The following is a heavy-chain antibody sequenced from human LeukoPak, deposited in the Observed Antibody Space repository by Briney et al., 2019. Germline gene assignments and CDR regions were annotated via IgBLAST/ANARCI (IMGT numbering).Heavy chain of an antibody. Sequence: GGSLRLSCAASGFTFSIYAMNWVRQTPGKGLEWVSSMSGNGDTYYAASVKGGFTISRDDSKNTLYLQMNSLRAEDSAIYYCAKGGGSTSWKIDYWGQGTLVTVSS. J-gene: IGHJ4*02. CDR2: MSGNGDT. CDR1: GFTFSIYA. CDR3: AKGGGSTSWKIDY. D-gene: IGHD2-2*01. V-gene: IGHV3-23*01.